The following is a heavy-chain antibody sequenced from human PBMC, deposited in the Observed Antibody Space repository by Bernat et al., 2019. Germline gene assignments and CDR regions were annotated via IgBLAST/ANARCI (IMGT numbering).Heavy chain of an antibody. CDR1: GFTFSSYG. D-gene: IGHD3-10*01. V-gene: IGHV3-33*01. Sequence: QVQLVESGGGVVQPGRSLRLSCAASGFTFSSYGMHWVRQAPGKGLELVAVIWYDGSNKYYADSVKGRFTISRDNSKNTLYLQMNSLRAEDTAVYYCARGSGLVAIDYWGQGTLVTVSS. CDR2: IWYDGSNK. J-gene: IGHJ4*02. CDR3: ARGSGLVAIDY.